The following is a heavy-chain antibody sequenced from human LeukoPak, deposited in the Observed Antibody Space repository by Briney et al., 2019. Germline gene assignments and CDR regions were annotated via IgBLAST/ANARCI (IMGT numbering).Heavy chain of an antibody. V-gene: IGHV3-20*04. CDR2: IHANGGST. Sequence: PGGSLRLSCAASGFTFDDHGMSWVRQTPGKGLEWVSGIHANGGSTGYADSVKGRFTISRDNAKNSLFLQMNDLRVEDTALYYCTRDRGYYESSGYYRPYYFDYWGQGTLATVSS. D-gene: IGHD3-22*01. CDR3: TRDRGYYESSGYYRPYYFDY. CDR1: GFTFDDHG. J-gene: IGHJ4*02.